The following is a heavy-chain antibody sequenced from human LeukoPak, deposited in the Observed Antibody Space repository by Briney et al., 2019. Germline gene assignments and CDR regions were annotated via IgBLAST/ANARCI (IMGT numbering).Heavy chain of an antibody. Sequence: GGSLRLSCAASGLTFNDYAMHWVRQAPGKGLEWVSDISWNSGRIGYADSVKGRFTISRDNAKNSLYLQMSSLRAEDTALYYCAKALRTGSPYYMDVWGKGTTVTVSS. D-gene: IGHD1-14*01. V-gene: IGHV3-9*01. CDR1: GLTFNDYA. CDR2: ISWNSGRI. J-gene: IGHJ6*03. CDR3: AKALRTGSPYYMDV.